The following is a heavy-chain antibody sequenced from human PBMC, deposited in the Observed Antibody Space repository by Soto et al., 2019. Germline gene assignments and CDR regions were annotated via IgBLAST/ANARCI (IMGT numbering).Heavy chain of an antibody. CDR3: ARDRPTRAYGMDV. Sequence: ASETLSLTCTVSGGSISSYYWSWIRQPPGKGLEWIGYIYYSGSTNYNPSLKSRVTVSVDTSRNQFSLKLSSVTAADTAVYYCARDRPTRAYGMDVWGQGTTVTVSS. CDR1: GGSISSYY. V-gene: IGHV4-59*01. J-gene: IGHJ6*02. CDR2: IYYSGST.